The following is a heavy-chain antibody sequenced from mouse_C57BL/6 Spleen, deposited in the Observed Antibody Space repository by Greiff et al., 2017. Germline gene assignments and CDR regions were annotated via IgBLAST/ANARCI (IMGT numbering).Heavy chain of an antibody. D-gene: IGHD1-1*01. CDR3: ARERGTTVVADY. CDR2: IDPSDSYT. J-gene: IGHJ2*01. Sequence: VQLQQPGAELVKPGASVTLSCKASGYTFTSYWMQWVKQRPGQGLEWIGEIDPSDSYTNYNQKFKGKATLTVDTSSSTAYMQLSSLTSEDSAVYYCARERGTTVVADYWGQGTTLTVSS. CDR1: GYTFTSYW. V-gene: IGHV1-50*01.